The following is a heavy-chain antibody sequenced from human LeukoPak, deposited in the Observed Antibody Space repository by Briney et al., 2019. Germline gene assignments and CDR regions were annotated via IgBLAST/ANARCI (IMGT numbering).Heavy chain of an antibody. CDR3: ARGLVRGYSYGLVSFDY. Sequence: SVKVSCKASGGTFSSYAISWVRQAPGQGLEWMGGIIPISGTANYAQKFQGRVTITADKSTSTAYMELSSLRSEDTAVYYCARGLVRGYSYGLVSFDYWGQGTLVTVSS. CDR1: GGTFSSYA. D-gene: IGHD5-18*01. J-gene: IGHJ4*02. V-gene: IGHV1-69*06. CDR2: IIPISGTA.